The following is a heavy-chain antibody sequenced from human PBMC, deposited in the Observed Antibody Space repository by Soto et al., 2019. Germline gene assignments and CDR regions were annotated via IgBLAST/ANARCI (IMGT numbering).Heavy chain of an antibody. D-gene: IGHD3-10*01. CDR3: AKLRRPKLLWFGESSLPGWGMDV. CDR1: GFTFSSYA. J-gene: IGHJ6*02. Sequence: GGSLRLSCAASGFTFSSYAMSWVRQAPGKGLEWVSAISGSGGSTYYADSVKGRFTISRDNSKNTLYLQMNSLRAEDTAVYYCAKLRRPKLLWFGESSLPGWGMDVWGQGTTVTVSS. V-gene: IGHV3-23*01. CDR2: ISGSGGST.